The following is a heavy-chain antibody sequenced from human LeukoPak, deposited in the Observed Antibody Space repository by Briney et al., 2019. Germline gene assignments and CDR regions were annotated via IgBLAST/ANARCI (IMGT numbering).Heavy chain of an antibody. CDR1: GFTFSSYS. D-gene: IGHD4-17*01. J-gene: IGHJ2*01. Sequence: GGSLRLSCAASGFTFSSYSMSWVRQAPGKGLEWVANIKQDGSEKYYVDSVKGRFTISRDNAKNSLYLQMNSLTAEDTAVYSCARGVRVTTSAYWYFDLWGRGTLVTVSP. V-gene: IGHV3-7*03. CDR2: IKQDGSEK. CDR3: ARGVRVTTSAYWYFDL.